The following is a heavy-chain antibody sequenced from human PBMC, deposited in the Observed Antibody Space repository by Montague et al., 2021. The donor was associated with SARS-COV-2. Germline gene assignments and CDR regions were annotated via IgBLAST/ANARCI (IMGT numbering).Heavy chain of an antibody. CDR1: GGSVSSNIAT. Sequence: CAISGGSVSSNIATWNWIRQSPSRGLEWLGRTYYRSKWYNDYAESVKSRITIDPDTSKHQFSLHLNSVTPEDTAVYYCARIPVGSKYYFDFWGRGTLVTVSS. CDR2: TYYRSKWYN. J-gene: IGHJ4*02. V-gene: IGHV6-1*01. CDR3: ARIPVGSKYYFDF. D-gene: IGHD2-2*01.